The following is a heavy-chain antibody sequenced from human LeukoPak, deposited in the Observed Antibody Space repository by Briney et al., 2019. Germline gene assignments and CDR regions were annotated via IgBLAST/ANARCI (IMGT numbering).Heavy chain of an antibody. CDR2: INPNSGGT. CDR3: ARRSFSGWTHFDY. D-gene: IGHD6-19*01. J-gene: IGHJ4*02. Sequence: ASVKVSCTASGYTFTGYYMHWVRQAPGQGLEWMGWINPNSGGTNYAQKFQGRVTMTRDTSISTAYMELSRLRSDDTAVYYCARRSFSGWTHFDYWGQGTLVTVSS. V-gene: IGHV1-2*02. CDR1: GYTFTGYY.